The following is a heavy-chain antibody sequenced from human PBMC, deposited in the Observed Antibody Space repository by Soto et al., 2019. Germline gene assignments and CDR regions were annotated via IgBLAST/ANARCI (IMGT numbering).Heavy chain of an antibody. J-gene: IGHJ4*02. V-gene: IGHV6-1*01. CDR1: GDSVSSNTAA. Sequence: QTLSLTCAISGDSVSSNTAAWNWIRSSPSRGLEWLGRTYYRSNWRHDYAVSVKSRITVNPDTSKNHVSLQLNSVTPDDTAVYYCARGVAGSGFDLWGQGTLVTVSS. D-gene: IGHD6-19*01. CDR3: ARGVAGSGFDL. CDR2: TYYRSNWRH.